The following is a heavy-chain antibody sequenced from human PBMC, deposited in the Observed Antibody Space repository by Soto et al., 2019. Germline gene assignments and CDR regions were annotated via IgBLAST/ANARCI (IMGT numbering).Heavy chain of an antibody. D-gene: IGHD1-26*01. Sequence: EVQLVESGGGLVQPGGSLRLSCVASGFTVYTNYMSWVRQAPGKGLEWVSVIYSGGATYYADSVKGRFTISRDNSKNTLYLQRDSLRGGDTAVYYCAREPKVVGGRPETWGQGTLVTVSS. CDR2: IYSGGAT. CDR3: AREPKVVGGRPET. J-gene: IGHJ4*02. CDR1: GFTVYTNY. V-gene: IGHV3-66*01.